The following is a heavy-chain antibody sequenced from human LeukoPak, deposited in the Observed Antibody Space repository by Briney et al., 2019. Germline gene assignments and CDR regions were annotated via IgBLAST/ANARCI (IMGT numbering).Heavy chain of an antibody. CDR2: ISYDGSNK. CDR3: ARAPPAPIAAPPRN. CDR1: GFTFSSYA. Sequence: PGRSLRLSCAASGFTFSSYAMHWVRQAPGKGLEWVAVISYDGSNKYYADSVKGRVTISRDNSKNTLYLQMTSLRAEDTAVYYCARAPPAPIAAPPRNGGQGTLVTVSS. J-gene: IGHJ4*02. D-gene: IGHD6-13*01. V-gene: IGHV3-30*04.